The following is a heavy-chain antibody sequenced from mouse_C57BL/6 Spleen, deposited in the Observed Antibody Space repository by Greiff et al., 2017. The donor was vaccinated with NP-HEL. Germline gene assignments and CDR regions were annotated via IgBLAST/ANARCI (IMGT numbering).Heavy chain of an antibody. Sequence: QVQLQQPGAELVKPGASVKVSCKASGYTFTSYWMHWVKQRPGQGLEWIGRIHPSDGDTNYNQKFKGKATLTVDKSSSTAYMQLSSLTSEDSAVYYCARVSHRCYAMDYWGQGTSVTVSS. V-gene: IGHV1-74*01. CDR2: IHPSDGDT. CDR3: ARVSHRCYAMDY. D-gene: IGHD2-12*01. CDR1: GYTFTSYW. J-gene: IGHJ4*01.